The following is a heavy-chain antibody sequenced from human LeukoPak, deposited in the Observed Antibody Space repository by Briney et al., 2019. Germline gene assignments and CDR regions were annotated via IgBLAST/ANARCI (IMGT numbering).Heavy chain of an antibody. CDR1: GGTLSSYA. V-gene: IGHV1-69*05. CDR2: IIPIFGTA. D-gene: IGHD3-3*01. CDR3: ATGHHYDFWSGYYNYYYYMDV. J-gene: IGHJ6*03. Sequence: AASVKVSCKASGGTLSSYAISWVRQAPGQGLECMGGIIPIFGTANYAQKFQGRVTITTDESTSTAYMELSSLRSEDTAVYYCATGHHYDFWSGYYNYYYYMDVWGKGTTVTVSS.